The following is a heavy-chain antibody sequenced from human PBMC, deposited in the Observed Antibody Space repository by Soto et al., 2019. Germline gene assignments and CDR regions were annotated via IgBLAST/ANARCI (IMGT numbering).Heavy chain of an antibody. J-gene: IGHJ4*03. D-gene: IGHD3-10*01. CDR2: IHYSGST. CDR1: GGSISNGGYY. CDR3: ARVRGSGSYAAYYFDS. V-gene: IGHV4-31*03. Sequence: LSLTCTVSGGSISNGGYYWNWVRQHPGKGLEWIGYIHYSGSTWYNPSLESRVTISVDTSKDQFSLKLRSVTAADTAVYYCARVRGSGSYAAYYFDSWGQGTLVTVSS.